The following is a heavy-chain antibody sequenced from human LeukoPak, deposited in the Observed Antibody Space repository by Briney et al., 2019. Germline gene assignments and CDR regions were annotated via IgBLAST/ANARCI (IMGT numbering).Heavy chain of an antibody. CDR1: GYTFTSYD. D-gene: IGHD2-2*01. Sequence: ASVKVSCKASGYTFTSYDINWVRQATGQGLEWMGWINPNSDNTGYPQKFQGRVTITWNTSISTTYMELSSLRSEDTAVYYCARSREWGCSSTSCYGVVSYYYYYMDVWGKGTTVTVSS. CDR3: ARSREWGCSSTSCYGVVSYYYYYMDV. J-gene: IGHJ6*03. CDR2: INPNSDNT. V-gene: IGHV1-8*03.